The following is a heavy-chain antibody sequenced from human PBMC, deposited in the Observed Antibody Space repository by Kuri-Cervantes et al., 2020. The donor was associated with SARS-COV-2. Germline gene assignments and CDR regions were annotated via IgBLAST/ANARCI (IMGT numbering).Heavy chain of an antibody. CDR1: GFPFSDYR. CDR3: TTSMIVSAAHYFDY. D-gene: IGHD3-22*01. Sequence: GGSLRLSCAASGFPFSDYRMNWIRQSPGKGLEWVSCIDGYSPYIHYADSVKGRFTISRDNAMSSVFLQMNSLRAEDTAVYYCTTSMIVSAAHYFDYWGQGILVTVSS. CDR2: IDGYSPYI. J-gene: IGHJ4*02. V-gene: IGHV3-21*01.